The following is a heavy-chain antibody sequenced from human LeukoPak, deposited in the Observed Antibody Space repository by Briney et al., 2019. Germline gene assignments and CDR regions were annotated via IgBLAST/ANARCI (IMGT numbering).Heavy chain of an antibody. J-gene: IGHJ4*02. CDR1: GFTFSSYG. CDR2: IRYDGRNT. V-gene: IGHV3-30*02. CDR3: AKDSSSTSRWSYFDY. D-gene: IGHD2-2*01. Sequence: QAGGSLRLSCAAAGFTFSSYGMHWVRQAPGKGLKWVAFIRYDGRNTYYADSVKGRFTISRDNSENTLYLQMNSLSAEDTAVYYCAKDSSSTSRWSYFDYWGQGTLVTVSS.